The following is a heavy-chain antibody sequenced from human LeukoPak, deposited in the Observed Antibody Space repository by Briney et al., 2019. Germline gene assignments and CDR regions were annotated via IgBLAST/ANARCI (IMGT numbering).Heavy chain of an antibody. D-gene: IGHD4-17*01. CDR1: GDSISSNY. Sequence: SETLSLTCTVSGDSISSNYWNWIRQPPGKGLEWIGSIYYSGSANYNPSLKSRVTISVDTSKNQFSLKLSSVTAADTAVYYCARYYGDYGTDAFDIWGQGTMVTVSS. J-gene: IGHJ3*02. V-gene: IGHV4-59*01. CDR2: IYYSGSA. CDR3: ARYYGDYGTDAFDI.